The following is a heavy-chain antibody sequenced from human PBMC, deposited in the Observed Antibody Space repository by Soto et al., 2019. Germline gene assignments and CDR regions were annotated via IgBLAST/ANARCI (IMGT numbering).Heavy chain of an antibody. J-gene: IGHJ6*02. CDR3: ARGGYDFWSGYHNYSYGMDV. D-gene: IGHD3-3*01. V-gene: IGHV4-34*01. Sequence: QVQLQQCGAGLLKPSETLSLTCAVYGGSFSGYYWSWIRQPPGKGLEWIGEINHSGSTKYNPSLKSRVTISVDTSKNQFSLKLSSVTAADTAVYYCARGGYDFWSGYHNYSYGMDVWGQGTTVTVSS. CDR1: GGSFSGYY. CDR2: INHSGST.